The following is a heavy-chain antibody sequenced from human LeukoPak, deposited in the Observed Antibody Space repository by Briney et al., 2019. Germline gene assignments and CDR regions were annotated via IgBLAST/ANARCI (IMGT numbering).Heavy chain of an antibody. CDR3: ARRCDTSSYYTYYFDY. D-gene: IGHD3-22*01. V-gene: IGHV1-2*02. CDR2: LNPNSGGT. J-gene: IGHJ4*02. CDR1: GYTFTAYY. Sequence: GASVKVSCKASGYTFTAYYIHWVRQAPGQGLEWMGWLNPNSGGTNYAQKFQGRVTMTRDTSIRTAYMELSRLRSDDTAVYFCARRCDTSSYYTYYFDYWGQGTLVTVSS.